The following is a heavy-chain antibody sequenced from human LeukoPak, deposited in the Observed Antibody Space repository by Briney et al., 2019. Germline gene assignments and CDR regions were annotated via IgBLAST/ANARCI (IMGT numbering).Heavy chain of an antibody. CDR2: IYYSGST. CDR3: VRQENDVLTGYYLNY. CDR1: SVSLSISSFY. D-gene: IGHD3-9*01. Sequence: SETLSLNGTGSSVSLSISSFYWRWIRQPPGKGLEWNGSIYYSGSTYYNPCLKGRVTISVDTSKNQFSLKLSSVTAAGTSVYHCVRQENDVLTGYYLNYWGQGTLVTVSS. V-gene: IGHV4-39*01. J-gene: IGHJ4*02.